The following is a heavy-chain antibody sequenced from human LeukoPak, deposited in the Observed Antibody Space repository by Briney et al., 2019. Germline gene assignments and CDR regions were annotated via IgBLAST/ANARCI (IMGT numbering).Heavy chain of an antibody. CDR2: ISGSGGST. D-gene: IGHD3-10*01. J-gene: IGHJ4*02. CDR1: GFTFSSYA. CDR3: AKGCLEGPRSGSYPFDY. V-gene: IGHV3-23*01. Sequence: GGSLRLSCAASGFTFSSYAMSWVCQAPGKGLEWVSAISGSGGSTYYADSVKGRFTISRDNSKNTLYLQMNSLRAEDTAVYYCAKGCLEGPRSGSYPFDYWGQGTLVTVSS.